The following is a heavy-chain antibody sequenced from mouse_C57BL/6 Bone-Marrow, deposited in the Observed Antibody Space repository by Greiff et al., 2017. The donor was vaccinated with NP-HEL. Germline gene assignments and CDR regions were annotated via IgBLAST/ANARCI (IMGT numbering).Heavy chain of an antibody. D-gene: IGHD4-1*01. V-gene: IGHV5-9*01. CDR1: GFTFSSYT. CDR3: ARRLGRRFAY. J-gene: IGHJ3*01. Sequence: EVQRVESGGGLVKPGGSLKLSCAASGFTFSSYTMSWVRQTPEKRLEWVATISGGGGNTYYPDSVKGRFTISRDNAKNTLYLQMSSLRSEDTALYYCARRLGRRFAYWGQGTLVTVSA. CDR2: ISGGGGNT.